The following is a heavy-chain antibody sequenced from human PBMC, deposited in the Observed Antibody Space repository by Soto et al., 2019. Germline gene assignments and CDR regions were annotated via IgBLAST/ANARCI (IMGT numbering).Heavy chain of an antibody. CDR1: GYTFASYA. D-gene: IGHD6-25*01. CDR3: ATGLGGYTFFSDY. Sequence: ASVKVSCKASGYTFASYAMNWVRQAPGQRLEWMGWINAGNGNTKYSQKFQGRVTITRDTSASTAYMELSSLRSEHTAVYYCATGLGGYTFFSDYRGQGTLVTVTP. V-gene: IGHV1-3*01. CDR2: INAGNGNT. J-gene: IGHJ4*02.